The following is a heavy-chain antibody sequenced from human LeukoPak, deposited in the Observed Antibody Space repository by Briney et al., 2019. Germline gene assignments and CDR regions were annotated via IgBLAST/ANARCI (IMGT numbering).Heavy chain of an antibody. CDR3: ARGGLYGDGNDY. J-gene: IGHJ4*02. CDR1: GGSISSGGYY. D-gene: IGHD4-17*01. V-gene: IGHV4-31*03. Sequence: SETLSLTCTVSGGSISSGGYYWSWIRQHPGKGLEWIGYIYYSGSTYYNPSLKSRVTISVDTSKNQFSLKLSSVTAADTAVYYCARGGLYGDGNDYWGQGTLVTVSS. CDR2: IYYSGST.